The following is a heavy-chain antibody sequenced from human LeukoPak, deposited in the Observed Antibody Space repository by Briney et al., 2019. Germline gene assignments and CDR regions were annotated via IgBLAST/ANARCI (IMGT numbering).Heavy chain of an antibody. D-gene: IGHD3-10*01. CDR1: GYTFTRNG. V-gene: IGHV1-18*01. Sequence: GASGKISCKASGYTFTRNGISWVRQAPGQGLEWMGWINGHNGNTNYAQKFQGRVTMTTDTSTNTAYMELRSLRSDDTAVYYCARDELYGSGPPSWEAFNIWGQGTMVTVSS. CDR3: ARDELYGSGPPSWEAFNI. J-gene: IGHJ3*02. CDR2: INGHNGNT.